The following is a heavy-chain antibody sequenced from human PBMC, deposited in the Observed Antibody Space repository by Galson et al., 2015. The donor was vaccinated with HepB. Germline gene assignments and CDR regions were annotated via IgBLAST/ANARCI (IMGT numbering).Heavy chain of an antibody. V-gene: IGHV1-69*13. Sequence: SVKVSCKASGGTFSSYAISWVRQAPGQGLEWMGGIIPIFGTANYAQKFQGRVTITADESTSTAYMELSSLRSEDTAVYYCASVVVPAAPARLDPWGQGTLVTVSS. D-gene: IGHD2-2*01. CDR2: IIPIFGTA. CDR1: GGTFSSYA. J-gene: IGHJ5*02. CDR3: ASVVVPAAPARLDP.